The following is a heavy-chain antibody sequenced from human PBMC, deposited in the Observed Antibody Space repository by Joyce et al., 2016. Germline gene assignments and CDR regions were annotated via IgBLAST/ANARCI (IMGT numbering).Heavy chain of an antibody. V-gene: IGHV4-39*07. CDR1: GGSISSDSYY. CDR2: IFYNGDP. J-gene: IGHJ4*02. D-gene: IGHD4-17*01. CDR3: ARDRGAWAFDY. Sequence: QLQLQKSGPGLVKPSETLSLSCTVSGGSISSDSYYWGWVRQPPGKGLEWIGTIFYNGDPYYNPSLKTRVTILIDTSRNQFSLNLNSVTAADTAVYYCARDRGAWAFDYWGQGTLVTVSS.